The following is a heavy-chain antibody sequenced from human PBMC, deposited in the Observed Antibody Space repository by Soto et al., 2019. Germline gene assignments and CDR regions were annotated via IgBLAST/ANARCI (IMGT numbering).Heavy chain of an antibody. CDR2: IYSSGST. Sequence: TSETLSLTCTVSGGAISTYYWTWIRQPAGKGLEWIGRIYSSGSTKYNPSLQSRVTMSLDTPNNQFSLRLTSVTAADTAVYYCARGQRFSDWFDPWGQGTLVTVSS. CDR3: ARGQRFSDWFDP. CDR1: GGAISTYY. J-gene: IGHJ5*02. D-gene: IGHD3-3*01. V-gene: IGHV4-4*07.